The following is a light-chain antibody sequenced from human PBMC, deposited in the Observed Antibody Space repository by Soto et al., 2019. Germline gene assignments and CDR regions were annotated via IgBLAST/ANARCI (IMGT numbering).Light chain of an antibody. V-gene: IGKV1-5*03. CDR3: QQYDTASLT. CDR1: ESARNW. Sequence: DIQMTQSPSTLSASVGETVTIACRASESARNWLAWFQHKPGNAPKLLIYKVSRLESGVSSRFSGSGYGTDFALTITGLQPDDSATYYCQQYDTASLTFGQGTKVEIK. J-gene: IGKJ2*01. CDR2: KVS.